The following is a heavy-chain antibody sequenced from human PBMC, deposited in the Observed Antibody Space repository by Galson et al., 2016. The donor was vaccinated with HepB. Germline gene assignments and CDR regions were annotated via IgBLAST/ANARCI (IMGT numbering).Heavy chain of an antibody. Sequence: SVKVSCKAAGYRFRNYGFSWVRQAPGHGLEWMGWVSGDNGQTNYAQKFQDRVTMSWDTSTSTAYMKMRSLRDEDTAIYYCARDIGTYSGGGGWFDPWGQGTLITVSS. V-gene: IGHV1-18*01. J-gene: IGHJ5*02. CDR3: ARDIGTYSGGGGWFDP. CDR1: GYRFRNYG. D-gene: IGHD2-15*01. CDR2: VSGDNGQT.